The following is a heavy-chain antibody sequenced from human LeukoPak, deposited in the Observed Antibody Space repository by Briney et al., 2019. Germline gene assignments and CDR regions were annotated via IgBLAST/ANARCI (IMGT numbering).Heavy chain of an antibody. V-gene: IGHV3-23*01. CDR3: AKDTSAWWYHRAYMNV. J-gene: IGHJ6*03. Sequence: GGSLRLSCAASGFTFSDYAMSWVRQAPGGGLEWVSAISGSGDKTFHADSVKGRFTTSRDNSKNTLSLQMSSLRVEDSAVYFCAKDTSAWWYHRAYMNVWGTGTTVTVFS. D-gene: IGHD2-15*01. CDR2: ISGSGDKT. CDR1: GFTFSDYA.